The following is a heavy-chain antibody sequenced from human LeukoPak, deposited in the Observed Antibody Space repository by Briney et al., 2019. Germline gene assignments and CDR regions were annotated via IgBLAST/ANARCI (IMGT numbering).Heavy chain of an antibody. V-gene: IGHV3-49*04. CDR1: GFTFGDYA. J-gene: IGHJ6*03. CDR2: IRSKAYGGTT. Sequence: GVLRLSCTASGFTFGDYAMSWVRQAPGKGLEWVGFIRSKAYGGTTEYAASVKGRFTISRDDSKSIAYLQMNSLKTEDTAVYYCTREVEWFGDLSGGYYYYMDVWGKGTTVTISS. D-gene: IGHD3-10*01. CDR3: TREVEWFGDLSGGYYYYMDV.